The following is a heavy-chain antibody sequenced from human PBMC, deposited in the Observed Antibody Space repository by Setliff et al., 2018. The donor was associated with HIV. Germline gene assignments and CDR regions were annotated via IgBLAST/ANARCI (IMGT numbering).Heavy chain of an antibody. CDR3: AREPDY. CDR1: GYSIRDNFF. J-gene: IGHJ4*02. V-gene: IGHV4-28*03. CDR2: IYYSGST. Sequence: PSETLSLTCAVSGYSIRDNFFWGWVRQPPGKGLEWLGYIYYSGSTTYNPSLRSRVTISGDTSKNQFSVRLTSVTAADTAVYYCAREPDYWGQGILVTVSS.